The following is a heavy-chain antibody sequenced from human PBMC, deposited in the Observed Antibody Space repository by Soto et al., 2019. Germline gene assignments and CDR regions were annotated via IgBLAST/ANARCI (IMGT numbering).Heavy chain of an antibody. J-gene: IGHJ6*03. CDR1: GDSVSSNSAA. Sequence: QVQLQQSGPGLVKPSQPLSLTCAISGDSVSSNSAAWNWIRQPPSRGLEWLGRTYYRSRWYNDYAVSVKSRIPINPDTSKNQCSLHLTSVPPADTAVYYCAGTTSLQWYYMDVWGKGTTVTVSS. D-gene: IGHD1-7*01. CDR3: AGTTSLQWYYMDV. V-gene: IGHV6-1*01. CDR2: TYYRSRWYN.